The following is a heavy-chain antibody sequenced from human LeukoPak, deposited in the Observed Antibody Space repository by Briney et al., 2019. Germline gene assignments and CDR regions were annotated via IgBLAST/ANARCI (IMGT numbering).Heavy chain of an antibody. Sequence: SETLSLTCAVYGGSFSGYYWSWIRQPPGKGLEWIGEINHSGSTNYSPSLKSRVTISVDTSKNQFSLKLSSVTAADTAVYYCHIVVVPAAIDYWGQGTLVTVSS. D-gene: IGHD2-2*02. CDR2: INHSGST. J-gene: IGHJ4*02. CDR1: GGSFSGYY. CDR3: HIVVVPAAIDY. V-gene: IGHV4-34*01.